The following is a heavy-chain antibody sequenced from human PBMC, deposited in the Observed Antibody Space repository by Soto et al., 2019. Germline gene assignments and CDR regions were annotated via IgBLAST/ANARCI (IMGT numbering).Heavy chain of an antibody. J-gene: IGHJ5*02. Sequence: EVQLVESGGGLVQPGGSLRLSCAASGFTFSSYWMHWVRQAPGKGLVWVSRFNSDGSSTSYADSVKGRFTISRDNAKNTLYLQMNSLRAEDTAGYYCARDRGNWNDGGWFDPWGQGTLVTVSS. CDR1: GFTFSSYW. D-gene: IGHD1-20*01. CDR2: FNSDGSST. CDR3: ARDRGNWNDGGWFDP. V-gene: IGHV3-74*01.